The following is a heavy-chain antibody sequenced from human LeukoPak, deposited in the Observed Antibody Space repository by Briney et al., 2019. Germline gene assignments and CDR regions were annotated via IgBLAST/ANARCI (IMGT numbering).Heavy chain of an antibody. J-gene: IGHJ6*03. D-gene: IGHD3-3*02. CDR2: IYYSGST. V-gene: IGHV4-59*01. CDR1: GGSISSYY. CDR3: AREAFLEGVYAGGVGDYYYYMDV. Sequence: SQRLSLTCTVSGGSISSYYWSWIRQPPGTGLEWIGYIYYSGSTNYNTSLKSRVTISVDTPKNQFTLKLSSVTAADTAVYYCAREAFLEGVYAGGVGDYYYYMDVWGKGTTVTVSS.